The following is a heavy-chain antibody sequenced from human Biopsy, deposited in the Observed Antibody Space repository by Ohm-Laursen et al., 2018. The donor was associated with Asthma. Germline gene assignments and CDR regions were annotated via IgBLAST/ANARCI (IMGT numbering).Heavy chain of an antibody. CDR1: GYTFNNAG. CDR3: ARAVDYSHYYGMDV. D-gene: IGHD3-10*01. Sequence: SSVKVSCRTSGYTFNNAGITWVRQAPGQGLEWMGWISVYNGNTKVAQKLQDRVTMITDTSTSTAYMELRSLRSDDTAVYFCARAVDYSHYYGMDVWGQGTTVTVS. J-gene: IGHJ6*02. V-gene: IGHV1-18*01. CDR2: ISVYNGNT.